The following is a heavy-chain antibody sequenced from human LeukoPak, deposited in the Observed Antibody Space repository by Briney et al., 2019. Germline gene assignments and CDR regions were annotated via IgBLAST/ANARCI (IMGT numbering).Heavy chain of an antibody. D-gene: IGHD3-22*01. V-gene: IGHV1-2*02. CDR3: ARDYYDSSGNAYFQH. J-gene: IGHJ1*01. CDR2: INPNSGST. CDR1: GYTFTGYY. Sequence: ASVKVSCKASGYTFTGYYMHWVRQAPGQGLEWMGWINPNSGSTNYAQKFQGRVTMTRDTSISTAYMELSRMRSDDTAVYYCARDYYDSSGNAYFQHWGQGTLVTVSS.